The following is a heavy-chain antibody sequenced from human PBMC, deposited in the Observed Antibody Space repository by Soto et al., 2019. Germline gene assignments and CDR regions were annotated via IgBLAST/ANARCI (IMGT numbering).Heavy chain of an antibody. Sequence: QIQLVQSGAEVKKPGASVKVSCKTSGFTFKGYYIYWVRQAPGQGLELMGWISTYNGITQYTESLQDRVTMTIETSARTAHLELSSLTSEDTAGYFCVRGDTYYSEWYFQYWGQGTLVIVSS. V-gene: IGHV1-18*01. D-gene: IGHD2-21*01. CDR3: VRGDTYYSEWYFQY. CDR2: ISTYNGIT. J-gene: IGHJ4*02. CDR1: GFTFKGYY.